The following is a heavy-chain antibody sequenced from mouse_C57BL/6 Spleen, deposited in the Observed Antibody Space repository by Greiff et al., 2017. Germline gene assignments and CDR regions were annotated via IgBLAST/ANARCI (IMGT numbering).Heavy chain of an antibody. CDR1: GFTFSSYA. D-gene: IGHD1-1*01. CDR2: ISDGGSYT. J-gene: IGHJ4*01. Sequence: EVKLVESGGGLVKPGGSLKLSCAASGFTFSSYAMSWVRQTPEKRLEWVATISDGGSYTYYPDNVKGRFTISRDNAKNNLYLQMSHRKSEDTAMYYCARSRNYGSSYGTMDYWGQGTSVTVSS. CDR3: ARSRNYGSSYGTMDY. V-gene: IGHV5-4*03.